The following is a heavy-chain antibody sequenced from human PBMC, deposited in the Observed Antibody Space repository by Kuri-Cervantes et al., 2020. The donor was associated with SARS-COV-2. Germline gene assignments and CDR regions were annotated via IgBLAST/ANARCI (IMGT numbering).Heavy chain of an antibody. D-gene: IGHD5-12*01. J-gene: IGHJ6*02. V-gene: IGHV1-45*02. Sequence: SVKVSCKASGYTFTYRYLHWVRQAPGQALEWMGWITPFNGNTNYAQKFQDRVTITRDRSMSTAYMELSSLRSEDTAVYYCARDPTNPGSDYYYYGMDVWGQGTTVTVSS. CDR1: GYTFTYRY. CDR3: ARDPTNPGSDYYYYGMDV. CDR2: ITPFNGNT.